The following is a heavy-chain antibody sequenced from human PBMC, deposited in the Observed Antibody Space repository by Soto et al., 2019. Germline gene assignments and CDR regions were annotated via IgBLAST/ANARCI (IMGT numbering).Heavy chain of an antibody. CDR2: IYYSGST. V-gene: IGHV4-59*08. J-gene: IGHJ6*02. Sequence: SETPSLPLTVSCCPISNYYWGWIRQPPGEGLEWIGYIYYSGSTNYIPSLKSRVTISVDTSKNQFSLKLSSVTAADTAVYYCARGKEWELQQYYYYGMDVWGQGTTVTVSS. CDR1: CCPISNYY. CDR3: ARGKEWELQQYYYYGMDV. D-gene: IGHD1-26*01.